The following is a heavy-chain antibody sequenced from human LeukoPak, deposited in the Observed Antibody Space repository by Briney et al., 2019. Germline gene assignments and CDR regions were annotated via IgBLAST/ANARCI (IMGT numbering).Heavy chain of an antibody. Sequence: GASVKVSCKASGGTFSSYAISWVRQAPGQGLEWMGGIIPIFGTANYAQKLQGRVTMTTDTSTSTAYMELRSLRSDDTAVYYCARDPGSSSWYYWGQGTLVTVSS. J-gene: IGHJ4*02. CDR3: ARDPGSSSWYY. D-gene: IGHD6-13*01. CDR1: GGTFSSYA. V-gene: IGHV1-69*05. CDR2: IIPIFGTA.